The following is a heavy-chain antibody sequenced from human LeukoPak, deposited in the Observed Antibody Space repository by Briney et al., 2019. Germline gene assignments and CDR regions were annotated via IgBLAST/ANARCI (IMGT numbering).Heavy chain of an antibody. CDR3: ATDRAVKGITGTTPRLLVY. CDR2: FDPEDGET. J-gene: IGHJ4*02. Sequence: ASVKVSCKVSGYTLTELSMHWVRQAPGKGLEWMGGFDPEDGETIYAQKFQGRVTMTEDTSTDTAYMELSSLRSEDTAVYYCATDRAVKGITGTTPRLLVYWGQGTLVTVSS. CDR1: GYTLTELS. V-gene: IGHV1-24*01. D-gene: IGHD1-7*01.